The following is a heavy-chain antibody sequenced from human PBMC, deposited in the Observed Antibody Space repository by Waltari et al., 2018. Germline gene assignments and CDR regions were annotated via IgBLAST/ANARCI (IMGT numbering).Heavy chain of an antibody. CDR3: ARALDYGDFKFDY. CDR2: VNSKSGGT. CDR1: GYTFIGYY. V-gene: IGHV1-2*02. D-gene: IGHD4-17*01. Sequence: QVQLVQSGAEVKRPGASVKISCKASGYTFIGYYIHWVRQAPGQGLEWRGWVNSKSGGTYFEKKFQGRVTMTRDTSISTAYMGLSRLGSEDTAMYYCARALDYGDFKFDYWGQGALVTVSS. J-gene: IGHJ4*02.